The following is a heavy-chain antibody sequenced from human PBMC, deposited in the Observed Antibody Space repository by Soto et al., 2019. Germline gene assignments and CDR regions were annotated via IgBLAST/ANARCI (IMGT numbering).Heavy chain of an antibody. CDR3: AREIERLLGC. V-gene: IGHV3-30-3*01. CDR1: GFTFSSYA. J-gene: IGHJ4*02. Sequence: QVQVVESGGGVVQPGRSLRLSCAASGFTFSSYAMHWVRQAPGKGLEWVAVISYDGSNKYYADSVKGRFTISRDNSKNTLYLHMNSLRAEDTAVYYCAREIERLLGCWGQGTLVTVSS. D-gene: IGHD3-3*01. CDR2: ISYDGSNK.